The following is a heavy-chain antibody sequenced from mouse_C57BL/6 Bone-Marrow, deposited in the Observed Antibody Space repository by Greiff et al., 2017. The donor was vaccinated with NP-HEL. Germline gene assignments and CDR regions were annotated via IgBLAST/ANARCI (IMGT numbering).Heavy chain of an antibody. CDR1: GFTFSDYG. J-gene: IGHJ4*01. Sequence: EVNLVDSGGGLVKPGGSLKLSCAASGFTFSDYGMHWVRQAPEKGLEWVAYISSGSSTIYYADTVKGRFTISRDNAKNTLFLQMTSLRSEDTAMYYCARNGPYAMDYWGQGTSVTVSS. CDR2: ISSGSSTI. CDR3: ARNGPYAMDY. V-gene: IGHV5-17*01.